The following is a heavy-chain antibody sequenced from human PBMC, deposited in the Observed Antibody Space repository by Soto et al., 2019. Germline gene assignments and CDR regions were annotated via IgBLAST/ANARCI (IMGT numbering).Heavy chain of an antibody. V-gene: IGHV1-18*01. CDR1: GYTFTSYG. D-gene: IGHD6-6*01. CDR3: ARVSAARTLVWFDT. Sequence: ASVKVSFKASGYTFTSYGISWVRQAPGQGLEWMGRISAYNGNTNYAQKHQGRVTMTTDTSTSTAYMELRSLRSDDTTVFYCARVSAARTLVWFDTWGQGTLVTVSS. J-gene: IGHJ5*02. CDR2: ISAYNGNT.